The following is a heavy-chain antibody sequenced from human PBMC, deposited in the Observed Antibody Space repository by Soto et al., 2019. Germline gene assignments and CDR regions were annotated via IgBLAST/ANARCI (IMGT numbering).Heavy chain of an antibody. CDR3: ARSRGVATDYDY. V-gene: IGHV4-59*08. J-gene: IGHJ4*02. CDR1: GGSLSTYY. D-gene: IGHD5-12*01. Sequence: SETLSLTCTVSGGSLSTYYWSWIRQPPGKGLEWIGYIYYSGSTNYNPSLKSRVTILVDTSKNQFSLRLSSVTASVTAVYYCARSRGVATDYDYWGQGTPVTFSS. CDR2: IYYSGST.